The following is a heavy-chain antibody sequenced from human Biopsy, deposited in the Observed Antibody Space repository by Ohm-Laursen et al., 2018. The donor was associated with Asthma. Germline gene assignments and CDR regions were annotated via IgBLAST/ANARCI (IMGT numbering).Heavy chain of an antibody. CDR3: AKARCYYYYCDMEV. J-gene: IGHJ6*02. CDR2: FSPIFGST. Sequence: SVKVSCKASGGTFNNYAITWVRQAPGQGLEWMGGFSPIFGSTAYAQKFQGRVTITADVFTSTVYMELSGLRSEDTAVLYCAKARCYYYYCDMEVWGPGTAITVSS. CDR1: GGTFNNYA. V-gene: IGHV1-69*13.